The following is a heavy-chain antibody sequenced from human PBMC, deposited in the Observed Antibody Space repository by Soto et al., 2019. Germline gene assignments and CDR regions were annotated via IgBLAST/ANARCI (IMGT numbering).Heavy chain of an antibody. D-gene: IGHD4-17*01. CDR3: ARENYGDYLNWFDP. J-gene: IGHJ5*02. CDR1: GFTFSDYY. V-gene: IGHV3-11*06. CDR2: ISSSSSYT. Sequence: GGSLRLSCAASGFTFSDYYMSWIRQAPGKGLEWVSYISSSSSYTNYADSVKGRFTISRDNAKNSLYLQMNSLRDEDTAVYYCARENYGDYLNWFDPRGQATRVTVAS.